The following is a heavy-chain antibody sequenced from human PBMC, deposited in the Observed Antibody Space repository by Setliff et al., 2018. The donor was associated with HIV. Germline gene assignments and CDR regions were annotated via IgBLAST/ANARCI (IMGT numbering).Heavy chain of an antibody. CDR2: IYPGDSET. V-gene: IGHV5-51*01. CDR1: GYRFTSHW. CDR3: AREFRTIDGGALDI. J-gene: IGHJ3*02. Sequence: PGESRKISCKGSGYRFTSHWNAWVRQMPGKGLEWMGIIYPGDSETRYSPSFQGQVTFSADKTVSTAYLQWSSLKPSDTAMYYCAREFRTIDGGALDIWGQGTLVTV. D-gene: IGHD1-1*01.